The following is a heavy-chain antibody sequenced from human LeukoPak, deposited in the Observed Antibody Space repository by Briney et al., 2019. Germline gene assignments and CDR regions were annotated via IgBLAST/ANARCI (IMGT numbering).Heavy chain of an antibody. CDR2: ISGSGGST. Sequence: GSLRLSCAASGFTFSSYAMSWVRQAPGKGLEWVSAISGSGGSTYYADSVKGQFTISRDNSKNTLYLQMNSLRAEDTAVYYCAKDRYLAVAGTRLDYWGQGTLDTVSS. V-gene: IGHV3-23*01. CDR3: AKDRYLAVAGTRLDY. J-gene: IGHJ4*02. CDR1: GFTFSSYA. D-gene: IGHD6-19*01.